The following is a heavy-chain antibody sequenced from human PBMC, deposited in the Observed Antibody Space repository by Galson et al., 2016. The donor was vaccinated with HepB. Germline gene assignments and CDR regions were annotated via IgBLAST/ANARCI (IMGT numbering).Heavy chain of an antibody. D-gene: IGHD6-19*01. CDR1: GFTFSSYA. Sequence: SLRLSCAASGFTFSSYAMSWVRQAPGKGLEWVSGISGSGYSTFYADSVQGRFTISRDNSKNTLYLQMNSLRVEDTAVYYCAREDGSSGSPGGYWGQGTLVTVSS. J-gene: IGHJ4*02. CDR2: ISGSGYST. V-gene: IGHV3-23*01. CDR3: AREDGSSGSPGGY.